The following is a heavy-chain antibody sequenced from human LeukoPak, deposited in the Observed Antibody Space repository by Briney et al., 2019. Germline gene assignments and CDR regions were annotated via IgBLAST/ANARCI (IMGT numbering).Heavy chain of an antibody. CDR3: ARDGDPPLRIWFGESRVGPFDP. J-gene: IGHJ5*02. CDR1: GYTFTSYY. Sequence: GASVKVSCKASGYTFTSYYIHWVRQAPGQGLEWMGIINPSGGSTSYAQKFQGRVTMTRDTSTSAVYMELSSLRSEDTAVYYCARDGDPPLRIWFGESRVGPFDPWGQGTLVTVSS. CDR2: INPSGGST. D-gene: IGHD3-10*01. V-gene: IGHV1-46*01.